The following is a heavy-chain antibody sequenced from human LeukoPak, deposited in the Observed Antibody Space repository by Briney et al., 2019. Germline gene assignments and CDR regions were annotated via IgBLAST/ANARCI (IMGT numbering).Heavy chain of an antibody. CDR1: GDSINSYY. CDR2: IYTSGST. V-gene: IGHV4-4*07. Sequence: PSETLSLTCSVSGDSINSYYWSWFRQPAGKGLEGIGRIYTSGSTNYSPSLKTRVTMSVDTSKNQFSLKLSSVTAADTAVYYCARDRGSYYPYFDYWGQGTLVTVSS. J-gene: IGHJ4*02. CDR3: ARDRGSYYPYFDY. D-gene: IGHD1-26*01.